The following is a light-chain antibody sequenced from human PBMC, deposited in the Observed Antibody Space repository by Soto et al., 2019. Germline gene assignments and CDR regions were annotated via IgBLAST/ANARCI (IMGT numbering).Light chain of an antibody. CDR2: DAS. V-gene: IGKV3-11*01. CDR3: QQRQYWPPIT. Sequence: VWTQSPATLSLSPGERATLSCRASLNVNSYLAWYQQKPGQAPRLLIYDASNRAAGIPARFSGSGSGTDFTLTISSLEPEDFAIYYCQQRQYWPPITFGQGTRLEIK. CDR1: LNVNSY. J-gene: IGKJ5*01.